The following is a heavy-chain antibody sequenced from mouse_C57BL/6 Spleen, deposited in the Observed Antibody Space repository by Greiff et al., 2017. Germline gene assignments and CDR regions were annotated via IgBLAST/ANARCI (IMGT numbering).Heavy chain of an antibody. Sequence: QVQLKQSGAELVRPGASVTLSCKASGYTFTDYEMHWVKQTPVHGLEWIGAIDPATGGTAYNQKFKGKAILTADKSSSTAYMEHRSLTSEDSAVYYCTRGGDYDEGAWFDYWGQGTLVTVSA. J-gene: IGHJ3*01. CDR2: IDPATGGT. CDR1: GYTFTDYE. V-gene: IGHV1-15*01. CDR3: TRGGDYDEGAWFDY. D-gene: IGHD2-4*01.